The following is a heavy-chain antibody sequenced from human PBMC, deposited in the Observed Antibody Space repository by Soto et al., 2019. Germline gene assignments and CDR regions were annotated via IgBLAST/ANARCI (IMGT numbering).Heavy chain of an antibody. CDR2: INPKFGDT. J-gene: IGHJ6*02. V-gene: IGHV1-2*02. Sequence: QVRLVQSGAEVKEPGDSVRVSCEASGYTFTAYHIHWVRQAPGQGLEWMGWINPKFGDTGYAQDFQGRVSMTSDMSISTVYRELSRLTSDDTAIYYCARNMDYYYGRGSGNGHGVWGQGTTVNVFS. CDR3: ARNMDYYYGRGSGNGHGV. CDR1: GYTFTAYH. D-gene: IGHD3-10*02.